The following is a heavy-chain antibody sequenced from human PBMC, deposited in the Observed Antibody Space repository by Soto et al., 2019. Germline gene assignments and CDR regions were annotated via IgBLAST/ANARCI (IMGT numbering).Heavy chain of an antibody. CDR2: IDYNGVT. Sequence: SETLSLTCTVSGGSIYRSGYYWGWIRQPPGRGLEWIGNIDYNGVTYSNPSLKSRVTVSRDTSKNQFSLKLTSVTAADTALYYCGKVLVGATGHTDSDSWGPGTLVTVPS. CDR1: GGSIYRSGYY. D-gene: IGHD2-15*01. J-gene: IGHJ4*02. V-gene: IGHV4-39*01. CDR3: GKVLVGATGHTDSDS.